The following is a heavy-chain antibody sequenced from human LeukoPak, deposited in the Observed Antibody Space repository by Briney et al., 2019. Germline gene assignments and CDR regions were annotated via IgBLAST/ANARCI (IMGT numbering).Heavy chain of an antibody. J-gene: IGHJ5*02. CDR2: IIPIFGTA. CDR3: ARGGYSSSWYFSRAVRPPRIEWFDP. D-gene: IGHD6-13*01. Sequence: EASVKVSCTASGGTFSSYAISWVRQAPGQGLEWMGGIIPIFGTANYAQKFQGRVTITADESTSTAYMELSSLRSEDTAVYYCARGGYSSSWYFSRAVRPPRIEWFDPWGQGTLVTVSS. V-gene: IGHV1-69*13. CDR1: GGTFSSYA.